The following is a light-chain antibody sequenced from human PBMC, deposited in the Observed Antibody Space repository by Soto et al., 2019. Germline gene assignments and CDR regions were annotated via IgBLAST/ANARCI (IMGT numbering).Light chain of an antibody. CDR1: SSDVGGYNY. CDR2: DVS. CDR3: SSYTSRSTLYV. J-gene: IGLJ1*01. V-gene: IGLV2-14*01. Sequence: QSALTQPASVSGSPGQSITISCTGTSSDVGGYNYVSWYQQHPGKAPKLMIYDVSNRPSGVSNRFSGSKSGNTASLSISGFQAEDEADYYCSSYTSRSTLYVYGTETKLTVL.